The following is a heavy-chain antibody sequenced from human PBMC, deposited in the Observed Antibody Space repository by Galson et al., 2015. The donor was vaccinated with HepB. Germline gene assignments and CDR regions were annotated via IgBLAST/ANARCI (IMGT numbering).Heavy chain of an antibody. J-gene: IGHJ4*02. CDR2: ISVYNDNT. CDR1: GYTFTSAH. D-gene: IGHD1-14*01. V-gene: IGHV1-18*01. CDR3: ARVGYNNSPLDY. Sequence: SVKVSCKASGYTFTSAHISWVRQAPGQGLEWMGWISVYNDNTDYAQKFQGRVTMTTDRSTSTAYIELRSLTSGDTAVYFCARVGYNNSPLDYWGQGTLVTVSS.